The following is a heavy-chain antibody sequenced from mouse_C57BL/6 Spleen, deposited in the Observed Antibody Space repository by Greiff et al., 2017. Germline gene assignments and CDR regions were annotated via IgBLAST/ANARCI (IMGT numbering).Heavy chain of an antibody. V-gene: IGHV7-1*01. J-gene: IGHJ4*01. CDR3: AIDAYGSSYDAMDY. D-gene: IGHD1-1*01. Sequence: EVKLMESGGGLVQSGRSLRLSCATSGFTFSDFYMEWVRQAPGKGLEWIAASRNKANDYTTEYSASVKGRFIVSRDTSQSILYLQMNALRAEDTAIYYCAIDAYGSSYDAMDYWGKGTSVTVSS. CDR2: SRNKANDYTT. CDR1: GFTFSDFY.